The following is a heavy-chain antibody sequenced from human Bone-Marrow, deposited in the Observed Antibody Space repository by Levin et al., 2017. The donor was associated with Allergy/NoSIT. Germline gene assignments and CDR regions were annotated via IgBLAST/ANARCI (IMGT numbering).Heavy chain of an antibody. CDR1: GYTFTSYQ. D-gene: IGHD2/OR15-2a*01. CDR3: ARAYVDSTMECGY. J-gene: IGHJ4*02. CDR2: INPDSGGT. V-gene: IGHV1-2*02. Sequence: ASVKVSCKPSGYTFTSYQIHWVQQAPGQGLEWMGWINPDSGGTNYAQRFQGRVTMTRDTSISTAYMELSRLRSDDTAVYYCARAYVDSTMECGYWGQGTLVTVSS.